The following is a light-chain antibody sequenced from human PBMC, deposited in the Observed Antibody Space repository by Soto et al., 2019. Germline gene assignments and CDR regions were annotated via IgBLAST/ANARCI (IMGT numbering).Light chain of an antibody. J-gene: IGLJ1*01. CDR2: DVS. Sequence: QSALTQPASVSGSPGQSITISCTGTSSDIGGHNYVSWYQQHPGRAPKLLIYDVSNRRSGVSNRFSASKSGNTASLTISGLQAEDEADYYCSSFTSSGTYVFGAGTKLTVL. CDR1: SSDIGGHNY. CDR3: SSFTSSGTYV. V-gene: IGLV2-14*01.